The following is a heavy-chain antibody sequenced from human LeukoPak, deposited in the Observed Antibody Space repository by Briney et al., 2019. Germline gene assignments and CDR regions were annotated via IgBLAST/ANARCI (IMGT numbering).Heavy chain of an antibody. V-gene: IGHV1-2*02. Sequence: GASVKVSCKASGYTFTGYYMHWVRQAPGQGLERMGWINPNSGGTNYAQKFQGRVTMTRDTSISTAYMELSRLRSDDTAVYYCARAGVWDYSDSSGYHNAAFDIWGQGTMVTVSS. CDR3: ARAGVWDYSDSSGYHNAAFDI. J-gene: IGHJ3*02. CDR1: GYTFTGYY. CDR2: INPNSGGT. D-gene: IGHD3-22*01.